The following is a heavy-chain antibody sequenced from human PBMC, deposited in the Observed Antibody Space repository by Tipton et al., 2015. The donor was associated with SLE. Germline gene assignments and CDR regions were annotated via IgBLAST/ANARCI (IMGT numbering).Heavy chain of an antibody. CDR3: AKGRSFYHGSGSSN. CDR2: IRYDASNK. CDR1: GFTFSDYV. Sequence: SLRLSCASSGFTFSDYVMHWVRQAPGKGLEWVAFIRYDASNKYYADSVKGRFTISRDNSKNTLYLQMNSLRPEDTAVYYCAKGRSFYHGSGSSNWGPGMLVTVSS. D-gene: IGHD3-10*01. V-gene: IGHV3-30*02. J-gene: IGHJ4*02.